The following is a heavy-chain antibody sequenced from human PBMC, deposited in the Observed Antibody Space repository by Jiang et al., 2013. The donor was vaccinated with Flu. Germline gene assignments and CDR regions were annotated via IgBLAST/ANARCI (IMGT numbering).Heavy chain of an antibody. J-gene: IGHJ5*02. CDR2: IYTSGST. CDR3: ARSADSSGYSYNWFDP. CDR1: GGSISSYY. Sequence: TLSLTCTVSGGSISSYYWSWIRQPAGKGLEWIGRIYTSGSTNYNPSLKSRVTMSVDTSKNQFSLKLSSVTAADTAVYYCARSADSSGYSYNWFDPWGQGTLVTVSS. D-gene: IGHD3-22*01. V-gene: IGHV4-4*07.